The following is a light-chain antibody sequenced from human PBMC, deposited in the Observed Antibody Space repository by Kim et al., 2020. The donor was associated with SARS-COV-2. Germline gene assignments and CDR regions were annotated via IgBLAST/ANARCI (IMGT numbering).Light chain of an antibody. CDR2: DAF. CDR3: QQYNNWPLT. CDR1: QSFGIN. Sequence: SPGGRVTFSCRAGQSFGINLAWYHQKPGQAPKLLIYDAFTRATGIPARFSGSQSGTEFTLTVNGLQSEYFAVYCCQQYNNWPLTFGGGTKVDIK. J-gene: IGKJ4*01. V-gene: IGKV3-15*01.